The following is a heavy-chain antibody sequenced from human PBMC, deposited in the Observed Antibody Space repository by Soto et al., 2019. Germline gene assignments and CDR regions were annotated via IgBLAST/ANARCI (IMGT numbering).Heavy chain of an antibody. CDR2: IYYSGST. CDR3: ARSKRDIVVVVAATGDWFDP. Sequence: SETLSLTCTVSGGSISSSSYYWGWIRQPPGKGLEWIGSIYYSGSTYYNPSLKSRVTISVDTSKNQFSLKLSSVTAADTAVYYCARSKRDIVVVVAATGDWFDPWGQGTLGTVSS. J-gene: IGHJ5*02. CDR1: GGSISSSSYY. V-gene: IGHV4-39*01. D-gene: IGHD2-15*01.